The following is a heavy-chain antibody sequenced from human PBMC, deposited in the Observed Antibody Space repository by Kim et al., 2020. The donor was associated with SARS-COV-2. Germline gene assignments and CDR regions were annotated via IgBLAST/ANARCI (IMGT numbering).Heavy chain of an antibody. V-gene: IGHV1-2*05. CDR1: GYTFTGYY. D-gene: IGHD3-10*01. Sequence: ASVKVSCKASGYTFTGYYMHWVRQAPGQGLEWMGRINPNSGGTNYAQKLQGRVTMTRDTSISTAYMELSRLRSDDTVVYYCARERSDYYGSGRGGMDVWGQGTTVTVSS. J-gene: IGHJ6*02. CDR2: INPNSGGT. CDR3: ARERSDYYGSGRGGMDV.